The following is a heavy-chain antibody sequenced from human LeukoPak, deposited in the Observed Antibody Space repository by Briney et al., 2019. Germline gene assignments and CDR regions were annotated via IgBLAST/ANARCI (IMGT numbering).Heavy chain of an antibody. CDR1: GYTFTSYY. D-gene: IGHD2-2*02. J-gene: IGHJ5*02. CDR3: ARGRYCSSTSCYTRFDP. Sequence: ASVKVSCKASGYTFTSYYMHWVRQAPGQGLEWMGIINPSGGSTSYAQKFQGRVTMTRDTSTSTVYMELSSLRPEDTAVYYCARGRYCSSTSCYTRFDPWGQGTLVTVSS. CDR2: INPSGGST. V-gene: IGHV1-46*01.